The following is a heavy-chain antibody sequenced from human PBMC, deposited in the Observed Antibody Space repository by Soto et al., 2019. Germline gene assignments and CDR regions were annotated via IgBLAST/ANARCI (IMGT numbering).Heavy chain of an antibody. Sequence: QVQLVQSGPEVKKPGASVTVSCKASGYTFTSFGLAWVRQARGQGLQWLGWISGYNGHTNYAQKFQARVTLTTDKSAKTAYRSLRSLRYDDSAVYYCVRYGVFGADISPKCNYGVDVWGQGTTVTVSS. CDR1: GYTFTSFG. CDR3: VRYGVFGADISPKCNYGVDV. D-gene: IGHD3-3*01. CDR2: ISGYNGHT. J-gene: IGHJ6*02. V-gene: IGHV1-18*01.